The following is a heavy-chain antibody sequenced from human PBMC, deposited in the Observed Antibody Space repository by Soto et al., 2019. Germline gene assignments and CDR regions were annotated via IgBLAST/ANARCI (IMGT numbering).Heavy chain of an antibody. J-gene: IGHJ4*02. CDR2: IYYSGST. D-gene: IGHD5-12*01. CDR3: ARVGSGYDYYFDY. CDR1: GGSISSGGYS. Sequence: SETLSLTCAVSGGSISSGGYSWSWTRQPLGKGLEWIGYIYYSGSTYYNPSLKSRVTISVDTSKNQFSLKLSSVTAADTAVYYCARVGSGYDYYFDYWGQGTLVTVSS. V-gene: IGHV4-30-2*05.